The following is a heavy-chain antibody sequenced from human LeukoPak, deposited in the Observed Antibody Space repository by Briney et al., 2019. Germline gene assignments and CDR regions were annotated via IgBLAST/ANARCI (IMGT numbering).Heavy chain of an antibody. J-gene: IGHJ4*02. CDR3: ARAPSITMIVVVIREYYFDY. CDR1: GYTFTGYY. Sequence: GASVKVSCKASGYTFTGYYMHWVRQAPGQGLEWMGWINPNSGGTNYAQKFQGRVTMTRDTSISTAYMELSRLRSDDTAVYYCARAPSITMIVVVIREYYFDYWGQGTPVTVSS. D-gene: IGHD3-22*01. CDR2: INPNSGGT. V-gene: IGHV1-2*02.